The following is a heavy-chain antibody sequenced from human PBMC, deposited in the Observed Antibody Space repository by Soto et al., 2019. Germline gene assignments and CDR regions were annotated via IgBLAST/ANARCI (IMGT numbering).Heavy chain of an antibody. CDR2: ISSSSSYI. CDR1: GFTFSSYS. D-gene: IGHD3-16*02. J-gene: IGHJ4*02. V-gene: IGHV3-21*01. CDR3: AREYDYVWGSYRYSLRYFDY. Sequence: EVQLVESGGGLVKPGGSLRLSCAASGFTFSSYSMNWVRQAPGKGLEWVSSISSSSSYIYYADSVKGRFTISRDNAKNSLYLQMNSLRAEDTAVCYCAREYDYVWGSYRYSLRYFDYWGQGTLVTVSS.